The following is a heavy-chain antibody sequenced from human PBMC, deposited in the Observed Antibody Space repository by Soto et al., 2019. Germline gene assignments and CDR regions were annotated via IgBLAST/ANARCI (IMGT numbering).Heavy chain of an antibody. J-gene: IGHJ4*02. D-gene: IGHD3-22*01. CDR3: AAPGSSGHSYIFDY. CDR2: MNPTSGGA. V-gene: IGHV1-2*02. CDR1: GYTVTGQY. Sequence: AAVKVSCNASGYTVTGQYMHCVRQAPGQVLEWMGWMNPTSGGANYAPQFQDRVTMTRDTSTSTAYMELNSLRSDDTAVYYCAAPGSSGHSYIFDYWGQGTQVTVSS.